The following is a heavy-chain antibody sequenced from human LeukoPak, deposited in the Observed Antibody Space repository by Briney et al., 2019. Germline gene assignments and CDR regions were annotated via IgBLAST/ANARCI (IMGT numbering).Heavy chain of an antibody. J-gene: IGHJ2*01. Sequence: GGSLRLSCAASGFTVSSNYMSWVRQAPGKGLEWVSVFYSGGSTYYADSVEGRFTISRDDSKNTLYLQMNSLRAEDTAIYYCARDKRFLHWYFDLWGRGTLVTVSS. CDR2: FYSGGST. D-gene: IGHD3-3*01. CDR3: ARDKRFLHWYFDL. CDR1: GFTVSSNY. V-gene: IGHV3-53*01.